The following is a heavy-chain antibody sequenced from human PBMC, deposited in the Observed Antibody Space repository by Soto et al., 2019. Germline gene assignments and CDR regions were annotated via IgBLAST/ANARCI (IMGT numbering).Heavy chain of an antibody. Sequence: QVQLQESGPGLVKPSETLSLTCTVSGGSISSYYWSWIRQSPGKGLEWIGYIHYSGCTKSNPSRKSRVTISVDTSRNQVSLKLSSVTPADSAVYFCARARYQLLHPYYYGMDVWGQGTTVTVSS. CDR3: ARARYQLLHPYYYGMDV. V-gene: IGHV4-59*01. CDR1: GGSISSYY. D-gene: IGHD2-2*01. J-gene: IGHJ6*02. CDR2: IHYSGCT.